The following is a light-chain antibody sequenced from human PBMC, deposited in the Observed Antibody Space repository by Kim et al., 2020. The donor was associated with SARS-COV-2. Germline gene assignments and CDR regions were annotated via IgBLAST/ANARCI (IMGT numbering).Light chain of an antibody. CDR3: QVWDTDTDDYV. V-gene: IGLV3-21*01. CDR2: YDS. J-gene: IGLJ1*01. CDR1: NIGGHS. Sequence: ASGRTGRITCGGNNIGGHSVHWYQQKPGQAPVLVIYYDSDRPSGSPERFSGSKAATTATLTISRVEAGDEAYYYCQVWDTDTDDYVFGTGTKVTVL.